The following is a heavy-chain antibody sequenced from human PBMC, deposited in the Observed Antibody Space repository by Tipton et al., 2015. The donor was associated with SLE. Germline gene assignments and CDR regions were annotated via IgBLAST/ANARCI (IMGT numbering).Heavy chain of an antibody. CDR1: GGSVSSGSYY. CDR3: ASSGSGWYLDY. Sequence: LRLSCTVSGGSVSSGSYYWSWIRQPPGKGLEWIGYIYYSGSTNYNPSLKSRVTISVDTSKNQFSLKLSSVTAADTAVYYCASSGSGWYLDYWGQGTLVTVSS. J-gene: IGHJ4*02. D-gene: IGHD6-19*01. CDR2: IYYSGST. V-gene: IGHV4-61*01.